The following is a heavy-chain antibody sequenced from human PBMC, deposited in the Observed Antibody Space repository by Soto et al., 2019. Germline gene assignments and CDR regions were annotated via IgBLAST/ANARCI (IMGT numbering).Heavy chain of an antibody. Sequence: ASMKVSCKASGYTFTSYGISWVRQAPGQGLEWMGWISAYNGNTNYAQKLQGRVTMTTDTSTSTAYMELRSLRSDDTAVYYCARDGRIRAPYYFDYWGQGTLVTVSS. D-gene: IGHD3-10*01. CDR1: GYTFTSYG. CDR3: ARDGRIRAPYYFDY. CDR2: ISAYNGNT. J-gene: IGHJ4*02. V-gene: IGHV1-18*01.